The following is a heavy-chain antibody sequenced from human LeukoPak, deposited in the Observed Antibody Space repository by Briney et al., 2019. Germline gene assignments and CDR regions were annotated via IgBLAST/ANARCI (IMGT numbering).Heavy chain of an antibody. J-gene: IGHJ4*02. CDR2: IYTSGST. D-gene: IGHD3-22*01. Sequence: SSETLSLTCTVSGGSINNYYWSWIRQPAGEGLECIGRIYTSGSTYYNPSLMSRVTMSVDTPKNQFSLKPSSVTAADTAVYYCARDAYYYDDSGYYINDYWGQGTLVTVSS. CDR3: ARDAYYYDDSGYYINDY. V-gene: IGHV4-4*07. CDR1: GGSINNYY.